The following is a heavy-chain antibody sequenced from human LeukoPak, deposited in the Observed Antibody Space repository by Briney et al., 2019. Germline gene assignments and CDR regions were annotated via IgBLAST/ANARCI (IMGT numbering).Heavy chain of an antibody. CDR2: ISSSSSYI. D-gene: IGHD3-10*01. J-gene: IGHJ6*04. Sequence: PGGSLRLSCAASGFTFSSYSMNWVRQAPGKGLEWVSSISSSSSYIYYADSVKGRFTISRDNAKNSLYLQMNSLRAEDTAVYYCARRSWFGELLSPTQPDVWGKGTTVTISS. V-gene: IGHV3-21*01. CDR3: ARRSWFGELLSPTQPDV. CDR1: GFTFSSYS.